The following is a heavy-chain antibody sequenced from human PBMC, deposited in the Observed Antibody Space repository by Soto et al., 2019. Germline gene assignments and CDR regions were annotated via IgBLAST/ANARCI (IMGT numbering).Heavy chain of an antibody. J-gene: IGHJ4*02. CDR3: ARENWNYADY. CDR2: ISYDGSNK. CDR1: GFTFSSYA. Sequence: GGSLRLSCAASGFTFSSYAMHWVRQAPGKGLEWVAVISYDGSNKYYADSVKGRFTISRDNSKNTLYLQMNSLRAEDTAVYYCARENWNYADYWGQGTLVTVSS. D-gene: IGHD1-7*01. V-gene: IGHV3-30*04.